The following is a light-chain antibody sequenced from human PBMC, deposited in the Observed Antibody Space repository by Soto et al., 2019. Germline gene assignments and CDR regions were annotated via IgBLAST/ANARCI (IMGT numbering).Light chain of an antibody. Sequence: DIQMTQSPSFLSASVGDRVTITCRASQSISNYLSWYQQKPGKAPKLLIYAASSLQSGVPSRLSGSGSGTDFTLTISSLQSEDFATYYCQQSYSTPPITFGQGTRLEIK. CDR2: AAS. J-gene: IGKJ5*01. CDR3: QQSYSTPPIT. CDR1: QSISNY. V-gene: IGKV1-39*01.